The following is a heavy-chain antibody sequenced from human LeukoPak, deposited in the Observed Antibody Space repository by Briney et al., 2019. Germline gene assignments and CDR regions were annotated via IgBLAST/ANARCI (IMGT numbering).Heavy chain of an antibody. CDR1: GFTFSSYS. J-gene: IGHJ4*02. D-gene: IGHD6-19*01. V-gene: IGHV3-21*04. CDR2: ISSSSSYI. CDR3: AKDARRTSGWYFFDY. Sequence: GGSLRLSCAASGFTFSSYSMNWVRQAPGKGLEWVSSISSSSSYIYYADSVKGRFTISRDNSKNTLFLQMNSLRADDTAVYYCAKDARRTSGWYFFDYWGQGTLVTVSS.